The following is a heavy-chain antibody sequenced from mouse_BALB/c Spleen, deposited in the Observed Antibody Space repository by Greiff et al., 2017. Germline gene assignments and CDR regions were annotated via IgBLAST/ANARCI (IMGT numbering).Heavy chain of an antibody. Sequence: QVHVKQSGPELVKPGASEKMSCKASGYTFTDYVISWVKQRTGQGLEWIGEIYPGSGSTYYNEKFKGKATLTADKSSNTAYMQLSSLTSEDSAVYFCASRPYYGYDADYWGQGTTLTVSS. CDR2: IYPGSGST. D-gene: IGHD2-9*01. V-gene: IGHV1-77*01. CDR3: ASRPYYGYDADY. J-gene: IGHJ2*01. CDR1: GYTFTDYV.